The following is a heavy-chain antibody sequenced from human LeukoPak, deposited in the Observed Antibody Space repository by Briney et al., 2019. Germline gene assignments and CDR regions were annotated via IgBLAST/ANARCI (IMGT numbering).Heavy chain of an antibody. CDR1: GCTFSSYA. Sequence: SVKLSCKASGCTFSSYAISWVRQAPGQGLEWMGRIIPILGIANYAQKFQGRVTITADKSTSTAYMELSSLRSEDTAVYYCARGSTVTTPPDYWGQGTLVTVSS. CDR2: IIPILGIA. J-gene: IGHJ4*02. CDR3: ARGSTVTTPPDY. V-gene: IGHV1-69*04. D-gene: IGHD4-11*01.